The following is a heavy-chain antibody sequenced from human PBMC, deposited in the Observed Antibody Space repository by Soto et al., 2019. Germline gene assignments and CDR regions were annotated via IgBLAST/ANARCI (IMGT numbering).Heavy chain of an antibody. V-gene: IGHV4-59*01. Sequence: SETLSLTCTVSGGSISSYYWSWIRQPPGKGLEWIGYIYYSGSTNYNPSLKSRVTISVDTSKNQFSLKLSSVTAADTAVYYCARGGGGSHYYYYYGMDVWGQGTTVTV. CDR2: IYYSGST. CDR3: ARGGGGSHYYYYYGMDV. CDR1: GGSISSYY. J-gene: IGHJ6*02. D-gene: IGHD1-26*01.